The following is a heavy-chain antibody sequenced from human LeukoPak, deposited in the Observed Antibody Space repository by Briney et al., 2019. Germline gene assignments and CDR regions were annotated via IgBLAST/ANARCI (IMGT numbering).Heavy chain of an antibody. V-gene: IGHV3-15*01. Sequence: GGSLRLSCAASGFTFSNAWMSWVRQAPGKGLEWVGRILSKSEGGTADYSSPVKGRFTISRDDSKNTLYLQMDSLKTEDTAIYHCTTESYDRWGQGTLVTVSS. D-gene: IGHD3-22*01. CDR2: ILSKSEGGTA. J-gene: IGHJ4*02. CDR3: TTESYDR. CDR1: GFTFSNAW.